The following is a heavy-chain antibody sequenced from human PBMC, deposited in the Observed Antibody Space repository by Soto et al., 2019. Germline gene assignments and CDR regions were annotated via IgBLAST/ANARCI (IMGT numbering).Heavy chain of an antibody. CDR1: GFTFSSYG. V-gene: IGHV3-30*18. J-gene: IGHJ4*02. Sequence: GGSLRLSCAASGFTFSSYGMHWVRQAPGKGLEWVAVISYDGSNKYYADSVKGRFTISRDNSKNTLYLQMNSLRAEDTAVYYCAKDRHRHDYGDYVGVSFDYWGQGTLVTVSS. CDR3: AKDRHRHDYGDYVGVSFDY. CDR2: ISYDGSNK. D-gene: IGHD4-17*01.